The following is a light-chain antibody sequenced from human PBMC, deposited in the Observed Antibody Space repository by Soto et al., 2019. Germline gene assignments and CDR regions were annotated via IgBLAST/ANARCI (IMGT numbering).Light chain of an antibody. CDR2: SNN. CDR1: SSNIGSNT. J-gene: IGLJ2*01. Sequence: QSVLTQPPSASGTPGQRVTISCSGSSSNIGSNTVNWYQQLPGPAPKLLIYSNNQRPSGVPDRFSGSKSGTSASLAISGLQSEDESVYYCAAGDDSLNGQGVSGGGTKLTVL. V-gene: IGLV1-44*01. CDR3: AAGDDSLNGQGV.